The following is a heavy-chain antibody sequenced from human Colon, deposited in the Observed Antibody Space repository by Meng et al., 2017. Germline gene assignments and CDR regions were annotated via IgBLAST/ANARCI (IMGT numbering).Heavy chain of an antibody. CDR1: GGSFSGYY. CDR2: INHSGST. J-gene: IGHJ5*02. CDR3: ARIRPRLGGKTFDP. V-gene: IGHV4-34*01. Sequence: VLSQQGARGLLKPPETLSLTCAVYGGSFSGYYWGWIRQPPGKGLEWIGEINHSGSTNYNPSLKSRVTISVDTSKNQFSLKLSSVTAADTAVYYCARIRPRLGGKTFDPWGQGTLVTASS. D-gene: IGHD3-16*01.